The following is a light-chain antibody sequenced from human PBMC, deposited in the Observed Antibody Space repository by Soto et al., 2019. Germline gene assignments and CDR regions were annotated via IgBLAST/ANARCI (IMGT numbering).Light chain of an antibody. Sequence: EIVLTQFPGALSLSPGERVTLSCRASQTVSNTYLAWYQQTSGQAPKFLIYGASNRATVIPDRFSGSGCGTYSTLTISRLEAEDFAEYYCQQYGALPPTFGGGTKVEIK. CDR3: QQYGALPPT. V-gene: IGKV3-20*01. CDR2: GAS. J-gene: IGKJ4*01. CDR1: QTVSNTY.